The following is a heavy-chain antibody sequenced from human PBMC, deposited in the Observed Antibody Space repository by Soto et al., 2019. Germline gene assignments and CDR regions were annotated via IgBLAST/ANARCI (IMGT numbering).Heavy chain of an antibody. CDR2: IYYSGTT. CDR3: SRHEDGDFGVGWFFDL. D-gene: IGHD4-17*01. V-gene: IGHV4-39*01. J-gene: IGHJ2*01. Sequence: QMQLQESGPGLVKPSETLSLTCTVSGVPISSSSHYWGWIRQPPGKGLEWIGSIYYSGTTYYNPSLKSAVTISVDTSKNNFSLQLNSVTAADTAVYYCSRHEDGDFGVGWFFDLWGRGTLVSVSS. CDR1: GVPISSSSHY.